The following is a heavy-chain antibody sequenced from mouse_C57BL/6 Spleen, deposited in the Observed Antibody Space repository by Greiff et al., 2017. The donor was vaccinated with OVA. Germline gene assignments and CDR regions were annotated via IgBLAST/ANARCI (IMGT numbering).Heavy chain of an antibody. J-gene: IGHJ4*01. CDR1: GYTFTSYW. CDR2: INPSSGYT. Sequence: QVQLQQSGAELAKPGASVKLSCKASGYTFTSYWMHWVKQRPGQGLEWIGYINPSSGYTKYNQKVKDKATLTADKSSSTAYMQLSSLTYEDSAVYYCARFYDGYYDAMDYWGQGTSVTVSS. V-gene: IGHV1-7*01. D-gene: IGHD2-3*01. CDR3: ARFYDGYYDAMDY.